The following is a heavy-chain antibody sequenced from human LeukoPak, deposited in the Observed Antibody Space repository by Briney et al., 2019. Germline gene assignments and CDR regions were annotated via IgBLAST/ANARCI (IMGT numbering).Heavy chain of an antibody. CDR2: IYYSGST. CDR1: GGSISSYY. V-gene: IGHV4-59*01. Sequence: SQTLSLTCTVSGGSISSYYWSWIRQPPGKGLEWIGYIYYSGSTNYNPSLKSRVTISVDTSKNQFSLKLSSVTAADTAVYYCARADDYTTPMDVWGQGTTVTVSS. D-gene: IGHD4-11*01. CDR3: ARADDYTTPMDV. J-gene: IGHJ6*02.